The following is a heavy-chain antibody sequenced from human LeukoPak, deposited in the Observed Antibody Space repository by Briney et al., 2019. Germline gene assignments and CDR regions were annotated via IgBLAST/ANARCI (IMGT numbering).Heavy chain of an antibody. CDR2: IHSDGTT. J-gene: IGHJ4*02. Sequence: PSETLSLTCSVSGGSLTNYYWGWIRQPPGKGLEFIGYIHSDGTTNYDSSLQSRVAISLDTSKIQFSLRLHSVTAAHTALYFCTRPNFRGGEALHFDSWGQGTLVTVSS. CDR3: TRPNFRGGEALHFDS. V-gene: IGHV4-4*09. CDR1: GGSLTNYY. D-gene: IGHD3-16*01.